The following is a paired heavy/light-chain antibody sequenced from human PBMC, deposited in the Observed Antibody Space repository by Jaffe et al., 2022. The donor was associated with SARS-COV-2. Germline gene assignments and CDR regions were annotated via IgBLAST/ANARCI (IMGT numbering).Light chain of an antibody. CDR2: LGS. V-gene: IGKV2-28*01. CDR3: MQALQTPS. CDR1: QSLLHSNGYNY. J-gene: IGKJ4*01. Sequence: DIVMTQSPLSLPVTPGEPASISCRSSQSLLHSNGYNYLDWYLQKPGQSPQLLIYLGSNRASGVPDRFSGSGSGTDFTLKISRVEAEDVGVYYCMQALQTPSFGGGTKVEIK.
Heavy chain of an antibody. CDR3: AKEGIAAASGRVAGKYYYYYYGMDV. V-gene: IGHV3-9*01. J-gene: IGHJ6*02. D-gene: IGHD6-13*01. CDR2: ISWNSGSI. CDR1: GFTFDDYA. Sequence: EVQLVESGGGLVQPGRSLRLSCAASGFTFDDYAMHWVRQAPGKGLEWVSGISWNSGSIGYADSVKGRFTISRDNAKNSLYLQMNSLRAEDTALYYCAKEGIAAASGRVAGKYYYYYYGMDVWGQGTTVTVSS.